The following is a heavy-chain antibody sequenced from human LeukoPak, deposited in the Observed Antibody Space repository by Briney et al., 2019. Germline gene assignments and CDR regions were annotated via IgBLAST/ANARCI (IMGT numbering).Heavy chain of an antibody. CDR1: GFTFSSYG. CDR2: IWYDGSNK. CDR3: AKDQYSSDQYHYGMDV. J-gene: IGHJ6*02. Sequence: PGRSLRLSCAASGFTFSSYGMHWVRQAPGKGLEWVAVIWYDGSNKYYADSVKGRFTISRDNSKNTLYLQMNSLRADDTAVYYCAKDQYSSDQYHYGMDVWGQGTTVIVSS. D-gene: IGHD6-19*01. V-gene: IGHV3-33*06.